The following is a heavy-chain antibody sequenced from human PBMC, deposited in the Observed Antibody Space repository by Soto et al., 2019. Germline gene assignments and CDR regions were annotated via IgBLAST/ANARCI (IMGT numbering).Heavy chain of an antibody. D-gene: IGHD6-6*01. CDR2: INHSGST. CDR3: AGSIAARPIPLNWFDP. Sequence: TLSLTCAVYGGSFSGYYWSWIRQPPGKGLEWIGEINHSGSTNYNPSLKSRVTISVDTSKNQFSLKLSSVTAADTAVYYCAGSIAARPIPLNWFDPWGQGTLVTVSS. V-gene: IGHV4-34*01. CDR1: GGSFSGYY. J-gene: IGHJ5*02.